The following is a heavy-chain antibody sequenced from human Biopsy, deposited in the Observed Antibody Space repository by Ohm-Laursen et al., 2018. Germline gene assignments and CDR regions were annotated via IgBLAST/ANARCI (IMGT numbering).Heavy chain of an antibody. J-gene: IGHJ4*02. V-gene: IGHV1-69*04. CDR2: IVPILGHL. CDR3: AADADGYYTEFDY. Sequence: SVKASCKASGGPSTNYAFSWVRHAPGQGLEWVGSIVPILGHLNYAQRFQGRVSITADNSTTYVYMELSRLTSGDTAVYYCAADADGYYTEFDYWGPGTLVTVSS. CDR1: GGPSTNYA. D-gene: IGHD3-3*01.